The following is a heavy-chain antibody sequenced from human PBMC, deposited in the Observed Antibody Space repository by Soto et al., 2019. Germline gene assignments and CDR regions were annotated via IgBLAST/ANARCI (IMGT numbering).Heavy chain of an antibody. V-gene: IGHV4-30-4*01. Sequence: SETLSVTCPVSCGSISSGANYWSWIRQPPGKGLEWIGYIYYSGSTYYNPSLKSRVTISVDTSKNQFSLKLSSVTAADTAVYYCASGTDSSGYYYGMDVWGQGTTIT. J-gene: IGHJ6*02. CDR1: CGSISSGANY. CDR3: ASGTDSSGYYYGMDV. CDR2: IYYSGST. D-gene: IGHD3-22*01.